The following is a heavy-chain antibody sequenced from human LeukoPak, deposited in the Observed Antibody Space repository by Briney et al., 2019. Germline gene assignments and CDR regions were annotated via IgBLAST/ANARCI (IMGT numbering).Heavy chain of an antibody. D-gene: IGHD2-8*01. CDR3: ARDLSATTNCDLDH. CDR2: INAGSGDT. CDR1: GYTFSGYF. V-gene: IGHV1-2*06. J-gene: IGHJ4*02. Sequence: ASVKVSCKASGYTFSGYFVHWVRQAPGQGLEWMGRINAGSGDTEFAQKFQGRVTMTRDTFVSTAYMEVSGLTSDDTAMYYCARDLSATTNCDLDHWGQGTLVTVSS.